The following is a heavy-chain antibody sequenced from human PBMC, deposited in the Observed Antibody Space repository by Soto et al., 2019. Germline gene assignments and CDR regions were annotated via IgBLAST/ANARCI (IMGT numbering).Heavy chain of an antibody. J-gene: IGHJ4*02. Sequence: SETLSLTCTVSGGSISSGGYYWSWIRQHPGKGLEWIGYTYNSVSTNYNPSLKSRVTISVDTSKNQFSLKLSSVTAADTAVYYCARGYGRNFDYWGQGTLVTVSS. CDR3: ARGYGRNFDY. V-gene: IGHV4-31*03. CDR2: TYNSVST. D-gene: IGHD5-18*01. CDR1: GGSISSGGYY.